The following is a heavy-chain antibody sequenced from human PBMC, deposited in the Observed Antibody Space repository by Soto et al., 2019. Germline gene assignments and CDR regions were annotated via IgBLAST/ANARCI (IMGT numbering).Heavy chain of an antibody. V-gene: IGHV4-31*03. CDR1: GGSISSGGYY. CDR3: ARKNYDILTGYYAFDI. CDR2: IYYSGST. Sequence: QVQLQESGPGLVKPSQTLSLTCTVSGGSISSGGYYWSWIRQHPGKGLEWIGYIYYSGSTYYNPSLKSRVTISVDTSKNQFSLKLSSVTAADTAVYYCARKNYDILTGYYAFDIWGQGTMVTVSS. D-gene: IGHD3-9*01. J-gene: IGHJ3*02.